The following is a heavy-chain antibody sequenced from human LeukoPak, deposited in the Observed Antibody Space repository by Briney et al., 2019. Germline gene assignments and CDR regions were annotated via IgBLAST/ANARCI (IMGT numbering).Heavy chain of an antibody. Sequence: ASVTVSCKVSGYTLTELSMHWVRQAPGKGLEWMGGFDPEDGETIYAQKFQGRVTMTEDTSTDTAYMELSSLRSEDTAVYYCATDRGGRYGSGWYDAFDIWGQGTMVTVSS. V-gene: IGHV1-24*01. CDR2: FDPEDGET. D-gene: IGHD6-19*01. CDR1: GYTLTELS. J-gene: IGHJ3*02. CDR3: ATDRGGRYGSGWYDAFDI.